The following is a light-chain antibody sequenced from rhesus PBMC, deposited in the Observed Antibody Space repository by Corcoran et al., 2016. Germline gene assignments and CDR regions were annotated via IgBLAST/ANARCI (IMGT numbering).Light chain of an antibody. CDR3: QQLSSYPHS. CDR2: AAY. V-gene: IGKV1-33*02. Sequence: DIQMTQSPSSLSASVGDRVTITCQASPGISSWLAWSQQKAGKAPPLLIDAAYTMQNGVPSRFSGSGSGTDFTLTISGLQPEDFATYSCQQLSSYPHSFGQGTKVEFK. J-gene: IGKJ2*01. CDR1: PGISSW.